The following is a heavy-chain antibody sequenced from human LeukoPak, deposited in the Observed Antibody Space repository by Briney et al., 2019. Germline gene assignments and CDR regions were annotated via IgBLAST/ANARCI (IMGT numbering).Heavy chain of an antibody. CDR2: ISYDGSNK. D-gene: IGHD6-19*01. CDR3: ARGISSGWNRDYFDY. Sequence: PGGSLRLSCAASGFTFSSYAMHWVRQAPGKGLEWVAVISYDGSNKYYADSVKGRFTISRDNSKNTLYLQMNSLRAEDTAVYYCARGISSGWNRDYFDYWGQGTLVTVSS. CDR1: GFTFSSYA. V-gene: IGHV3-30*04. J-gene: IGHJ4*02.